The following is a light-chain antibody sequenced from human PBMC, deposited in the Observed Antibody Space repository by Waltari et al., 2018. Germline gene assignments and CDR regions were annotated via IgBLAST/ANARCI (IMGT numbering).Light chain of an antibody. V-gene: IGLV1-40*01. CDR1: SSTIRAGSE. J-gene: IGLJ3*02. CDR2: VNR. Sequence: HSVLTPPPPVSGAPGPTVTISCPGSSSTIRAGSEVPRYQQLPGAAPKLLIYVNRNRPSGVPDRFSGSRSGTSASLAITGLRAEDEADYYCQSYDSNLNGRVFGGGTRVTVL. CDR3: QSYDSNLNGRV.